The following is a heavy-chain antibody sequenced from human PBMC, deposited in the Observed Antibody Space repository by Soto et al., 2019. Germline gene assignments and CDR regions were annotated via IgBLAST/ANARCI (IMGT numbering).Heavy chain of an antibody. V-gene: IGHV4-61*08. CDR3: AADSGTYHGNPFDC. J-gene: IGHJ4*02. Sequence: SGTLSLTCTVTGGSISTGGHYWSWIRQPPGKGLEGIGYFYYSGITNYNPSLTSRVTISVDTSKTQLSLKLSSVPAAGTAVYYCAADSGTYHGNPFDCCGQRTLV. CDR2: FYYSGIT. CDR1: GGSISTGGHY. D-gene: IGHD2-21*01.